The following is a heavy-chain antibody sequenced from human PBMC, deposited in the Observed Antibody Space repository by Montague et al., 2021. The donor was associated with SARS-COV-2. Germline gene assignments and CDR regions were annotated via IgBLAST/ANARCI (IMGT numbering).Heavy chain of an antibody. J-gene: IGHJ5*02. V-gene: IGHV4-61*02. D-gene: IGHD6-13*01. Sequence: TLSLTCTVSGGSISSGSYYWSWIRQPAGKGLEWIGRIYTSGSTNYNPSLKSRVTISVDTSKNQFSLKLSSVTAADTAVYYCARGGYSSSWYGRRNWFDPWGQGTLVTVSS. CDR1: GGSISSGSYY. CDR2: IYTSGST. CDR3: ARGGYSSSWYGRRNWFDP.